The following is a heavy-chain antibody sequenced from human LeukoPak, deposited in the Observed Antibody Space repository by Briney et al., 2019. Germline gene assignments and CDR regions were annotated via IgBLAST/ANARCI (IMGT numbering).Heavy chain of an antibody. CDR1: GFTFSSYA. CDR3: ARDFKDIVVVPAARYYYYYYMDV. J-gene: IGHJ6*03. Sequence: GGSLRLSCAASGFTFSSYAMHWVRQAPGKGLEWVAVISYDGSNKYYADSVKGRFTISRDNSKNTLYLQMNSLGAEDTAVYYCARDFKDIVVVPAARYYYYYYMDVWGKGTTVTVSS. V-gene: IGHV3-30*04. D-gene: IGHD2-2*01. CDR2: ISYDGSNK.